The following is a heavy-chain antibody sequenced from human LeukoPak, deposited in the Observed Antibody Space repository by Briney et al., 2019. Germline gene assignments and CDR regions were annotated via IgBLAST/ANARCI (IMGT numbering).Heavy chain of an antibody. V-gene: IGHV4-61*02. CDR2: IYTSGST. CDR3: ARGYSYYYDSSGYYPDYFDY. CDR1: GGSISSGSYY. Sequence: PSQTLSLTCTVSGGSISSGSYYWSWIRQPAGKGLEWIGRIYTSGSTNYNPSLKSRVTISVDTSKNQFSLKLSSVTAADTAVYYCARGYSYYYDSSGYYPDYFDYWGQGTLVTVSS. D-gene: IGHD3-22*01. J-gene: IGHJ4*02.